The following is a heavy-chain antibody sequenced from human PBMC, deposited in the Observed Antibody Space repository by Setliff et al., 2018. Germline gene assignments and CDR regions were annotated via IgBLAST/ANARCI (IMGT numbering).Heavy chain of an antibody. J-gene: IGHJ4*02. CDR1: GGSISRSSYY. V-gene: IGHV4-39*01. CDR3: ATPGRRFGESIDY. D-gene: IGHD3-10*01. CDR2: IYHSGST. Sequence: SETLSLTCTVSGGSISRSSYYWGWIRQPPGKGLEWIGSIYHSGSTNYNPSLKSRVTISVDTSKNQFSLKLTSVTAADTAVYYCATPGRRFGESIDYWGQGTLVTVSS.